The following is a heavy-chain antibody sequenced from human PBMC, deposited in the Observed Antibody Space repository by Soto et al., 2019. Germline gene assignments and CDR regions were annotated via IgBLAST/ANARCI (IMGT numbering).Heavy chain of an antibody. V-gene: IGHV3-30*18. J-gene: IGHJ6*02. CDR3: AKPPDPALYYNAMDV. CDR2: ISYDGTNK. Sequence: PGGSLNLSCAASEFTFSTHGMHWVRQAPGKGLEWVAVISYDGTNKYYADSVKGRFTISRDNSKNTLYLQMNSLRAEDTAVYYCAKPPDPALYYNAMDVWGQGTTVTVSS. CDR1: EFTFSTHG.